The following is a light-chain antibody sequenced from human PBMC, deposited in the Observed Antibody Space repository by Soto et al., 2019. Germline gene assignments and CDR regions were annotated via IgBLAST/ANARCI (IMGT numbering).Light chain of an antibody. J-gene: IGKJ4*01. CDR2: AAS. V-gene: IGKV1-27*01. CDR3: QKYNSAPLT. Sequence: DIQMTPSPSSLSASLGDRVTITCRASQDISVYLAWFQQKPGKVPKLLIYAASTLQSGVPSRFSGSGSGTDFTLTISSLQPEDVATYYCQKYNSAPLTFGGGTKVDIK. CDR1: QDISVY.